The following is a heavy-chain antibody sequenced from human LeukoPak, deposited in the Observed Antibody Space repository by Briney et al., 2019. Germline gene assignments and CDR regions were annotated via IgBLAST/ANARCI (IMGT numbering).Heavy chain of an antibody. CDR1: GFTFSSYW. CDR2: INSDGSST. D-gene: IGHD6-19*01. Sequence: GGSLRLSCAASGFTFSSYWMHWVRQAPGKGLVWVSRINSDGSSTSYADSVKGRFTISRDNAKNTLYLQMNSLRAEDTAVYYCARVRQQWMVRIFMKGLGQDYYYGMDVWGQGTTVTVSS. J-gene: IGHJ6*02. CDR3: ARVRQQWMVRIFMKGLGQDYYYGMDV. V-gene: IGHV3-74*01.